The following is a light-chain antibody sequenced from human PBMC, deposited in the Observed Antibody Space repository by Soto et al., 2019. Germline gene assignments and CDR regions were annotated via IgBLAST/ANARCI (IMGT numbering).Light chain of an antibody. J-gene: IGLJ1*01. CDR3: SSYTSTSTLHYV. CDR1: SRDVGGYNY. V-gene: IGLV2-14*01. Sequence: QSVLTQPASLSGSPGQSITISCPGTSRDVGGYNYVSWYQQHPGKAPKLMIYDVNNRPSGVSNRFSGSKSGNTASLTISGLQAEDEADYYCSSYTSTSTLHYVFGTGTKVTVL. CDR2: DVN.